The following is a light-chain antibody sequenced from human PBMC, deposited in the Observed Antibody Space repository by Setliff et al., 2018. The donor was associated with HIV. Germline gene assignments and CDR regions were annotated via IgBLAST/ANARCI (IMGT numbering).Light chain of an antibody. J-gene: IGLJ2*01. Sequence: QSVLTQPPSASGTPGQRVTISCSGSSSNIGSHTVNWYQQLPGTAPKLLIYSNNQRPSGVPDRFSGSKSGTSASLAISGLQSEDEADYYCAAWDDSLNTRNVVFGGGTKSPS. CDR2: SNN. CDR3: AAWDDSLNTRNVV. CDR1: SSNIGSHT. V-gene: IGLV1-44*01.